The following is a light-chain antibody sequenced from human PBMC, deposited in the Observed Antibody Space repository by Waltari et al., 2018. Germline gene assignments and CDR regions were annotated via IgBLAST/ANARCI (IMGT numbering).Light chain of an antibody. CDR3: CSNVGSSVF. Sequence: QSALTQPASVSGSPGQSITISCTGFNSNVGSYNLVSWYQKHPGKAPKLLIYEGNRRPSGVSNRFSGSKSDNMASLTLSGLQAEDEADYYCCSNVGSSVFFGGGTKLTVL. CDR2: EGN. J-gene: IGLJ2*01. V-gene: IGLV2-23*03. CDR1: NSNVGSYNL.